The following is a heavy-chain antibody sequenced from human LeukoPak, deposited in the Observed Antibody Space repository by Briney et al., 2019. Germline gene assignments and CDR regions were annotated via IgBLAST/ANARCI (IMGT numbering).Heavy chain of an antibody. J-gene: IGHJ6*02. CDR3: ARSHNYDFWSGHYYYYGMDV. CDR2: FDPEDGET. V-gene: IGHV1-24*01. CDR1: GYTLTELS. D-gene: IGHD3-3*01. Sequence: ASVKVSCKVSGYTLTELSMHWVRQAPGKGLEWMGGFDPEDGETIYAQKFQGRVTMTEDTSTDTAYMELSSLRSEDTAVYYCARSHNYDFWSGHYYYYGMDVWGQGTTVTVSS.